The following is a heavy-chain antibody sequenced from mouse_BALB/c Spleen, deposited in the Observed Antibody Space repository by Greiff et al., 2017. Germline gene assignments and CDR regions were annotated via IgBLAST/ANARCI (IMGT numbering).Heavy chain of an antibody. J-gene: IGHJ2*01. D-gene: IGHD1-1*01. Sequence: VKLMESGPGLVAPSQSLSITCTVSGFSLTSYGVHWVRQPPGKGLEWLGVIWAGGSTNYNSALMSRLSISKDNSKSQVFLKMNSLQTDDTAMYYCARDHYGSSYYFDYWGQGTTLTVSS. CDR3: ARDHYGSSYYFDY. CDR1: GFSLTSYG. CDR2: IWAGGST. V-gene: IGHV2-9*02.